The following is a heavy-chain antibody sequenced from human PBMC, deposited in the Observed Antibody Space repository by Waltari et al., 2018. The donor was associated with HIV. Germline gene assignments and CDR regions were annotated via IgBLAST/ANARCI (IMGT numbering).Heavy chain of an antibody. CDR2: IYSGGST. D-gene: IGHD3-22*01. J-gene: IGHJ4*02. CDR3: EACYYDSSGYLDY. CDR1: GFTVRSNY. Sequence: EVQLVESGGGLIQPGGSLRLSCAASGFTVRSNYMSWVRQAPGKGLEWVSVIYSGGSTYYADSVKGRFTISRDNSKNTLYLQMNSLRAEDTAVYYCEACYYDSSGYLDYWGQGTLVTVSS. V-gene: IGHV3-53*01.